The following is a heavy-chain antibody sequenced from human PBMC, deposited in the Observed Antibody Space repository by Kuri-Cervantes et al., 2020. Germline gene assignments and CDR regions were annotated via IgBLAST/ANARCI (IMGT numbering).Heavy chain of an antibody. Sequence: SETLSLTCIVSGGSISSGSYYWSWIRQPAGKGLEWIGRIYTSGSTNYNPSLKSRVTISVDRSKNQFSLKLSSVTAADTAVYYCARGPGGSYSTDALDIWGQGTMVTVSS. CDR2: IYTSGST. CDR1: GGSISSGSYY. J-gene: IGHJ3*02. V-gene: IGHV4-61*02. D-gene: IGHD1-26*01. CDR3: ARGPGGSYSTDALDI.